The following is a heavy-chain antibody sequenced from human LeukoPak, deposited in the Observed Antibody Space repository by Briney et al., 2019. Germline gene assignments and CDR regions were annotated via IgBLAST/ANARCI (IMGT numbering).Heavy chain of an antibody. D-gene: IGHD6-13*01. CDR2: ICYSGTS. CDR1: GVSITSDDSC. V-gene: IGHV4-30-4*01. CDR3: VRDKWVRAGSSWLHYGMDV. J-gene: IGHJ6*02. Sequence: PSQTLSLTCTVSGVSITSDDSCWGWIRQPPGKGLEWIGYICYSGTSNYNPVLQNRVTISLDTSKNQVSLKLTAADTAVYYCVRDKWVRAGSSWLHYGMDVWGQGTTVTVSS.